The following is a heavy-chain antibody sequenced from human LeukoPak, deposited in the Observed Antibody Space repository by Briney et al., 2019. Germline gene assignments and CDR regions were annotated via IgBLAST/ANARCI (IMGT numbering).Heavy chain of an antibody. V-gene: IGHV3-13*01. CDR2: IGTAGDT. D-gene: IGHD1-1*01. CDR3: ARVAKERVGGVYYFDY. J-gene: IGHJ4*02. Sequence: GGSLRLSCAASGFTFSDYDMHWVRQATGKGLEWVSAIGTAGDTYYTGSVKARFTISTEKSKSSLYLQMNSLRAGDTAVYYCARVAKERVGGVYYFDYWGQGTLVTVSS. CDR1: GFTFSDYD.